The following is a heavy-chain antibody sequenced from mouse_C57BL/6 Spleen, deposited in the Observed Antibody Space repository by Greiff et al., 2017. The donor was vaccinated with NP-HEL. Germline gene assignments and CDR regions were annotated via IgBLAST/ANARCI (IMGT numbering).Heavy chain of an antibody. V-gene: IGHV5-17*01. D-gene: IGHD2-5*01. CDR1: GFTFSDYG. Sequence: EVTLVESGGGLVKPGGSLKLSCAASGFTFSDYGMHWVRQAPEKGLEWVAYISSGSSTIYYADTVKGRSTITRDNAKNTLFLQMTSLRSEDTAMYYCARDAYYSNPYAMDYWGQGTSVTVSS. CDR2: ISSGSSTI. CDR3: ARDAYYSNPYAMDY. J-gene: IGHJ4*01.